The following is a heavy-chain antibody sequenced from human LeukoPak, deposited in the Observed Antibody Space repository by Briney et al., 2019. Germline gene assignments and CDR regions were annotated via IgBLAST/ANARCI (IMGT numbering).Heavy chain of an antibody. CDR3: ARGPIVVVVPAAIGDYFDY. V-gene: IGHV4-59*01. D-gene: IGHD2-2*02. CDR1: GGSISSYY. Sequence: PSETLSLTCTVSGGSISSYYWSWIRQPPGKGLEWIGYIYYSGSTNYNPSRKSRVTISVDTSKNQFSLKLSSVTAADTAVYYCARGPIVVVVPAAIGDYFDYWGQGTLVTVSS. CDR2: IYYSGST. J-gene: IGHJ4*02.